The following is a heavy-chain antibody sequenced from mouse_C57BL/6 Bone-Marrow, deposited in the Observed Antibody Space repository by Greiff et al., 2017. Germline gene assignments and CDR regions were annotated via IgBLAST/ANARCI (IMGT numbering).Heavy chain of an antibody. Sequence: EVKLVESGGGLVKPGGSLKLSCAASGFTFSDYGMHWVRQAPEKGLEWVAYISSGSSTIYYADTVKGRFTISRDNAKNTLFLQMTSLRSEDTAMSYCARNYDSPYYAMDYWGQGTSVTVSS. J-gene: IGHJ4*01. CDR1: GFTFSDYG. V-gene: IGHV5-17*01. CDR2: ISSGSSTI. CDR3: ARNYDSPYYAMDY. D-gene: IGHD2-4*01.